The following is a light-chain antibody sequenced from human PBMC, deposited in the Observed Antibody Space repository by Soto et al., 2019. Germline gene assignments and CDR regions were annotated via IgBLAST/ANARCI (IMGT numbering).Light chain of an antibody. CDR2: GAS. Sequence: EIVLTQSPGTLSLSPGERASLSCRASQSVSSSYLAWYQQKPGQAPRLLIHGASSRATGIPDRFSGSGSGTAFTLTISRLEPEDFAVYYCQQYDTSPMYTFGQGTKLEIK. J-gene: IGKJ2*01. V-gene: IGKV3-20*01. CDR3: QQYDTSPMYT. CDR1: QSVSSSY.